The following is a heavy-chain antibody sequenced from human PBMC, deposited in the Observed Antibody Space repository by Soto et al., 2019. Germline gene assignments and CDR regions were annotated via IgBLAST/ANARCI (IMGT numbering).Heavy chain of an antibody. Sequence: ETLSLTCTVSGGSVSSGSYYWSWIRQPPGKGLEWIGYIYYSGSTNYNPSLKSRVTISVDTSKNQFSLKLSSVTAADTAVYYCARDRGGLNYGSSGAFDYWGQGTLVTVSS. CDR1: GGSVSSGSYY. J-gene: IGHJ4*02. CDR3: ARDRGGLNYGSSGAFDY. D-gene: IGHD3-22*01. V-gene: IGHV4-61*01. CDR2: IYYSGST.